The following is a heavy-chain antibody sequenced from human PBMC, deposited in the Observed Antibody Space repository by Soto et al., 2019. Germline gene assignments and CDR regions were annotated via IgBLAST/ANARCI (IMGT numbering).Heavy chain of an antibody. J-gene: IGHJ5*01. D-gene: IGHD2-15*01. Sequence: VQLFQSGGGLVQPGNSLKLSCAASGFTLSNYAMSWVRQAPGKGLEWVSSLSVNGGTTYYAESVNGRFTISRDKSTNTLYLQMNSLRAEDTAVYYCAKDDFGYWFGPLGQGTLVTVPS. CDR1: GFTLSNYA. V-gene: IGHV3-23*01. CDR2: LSVNGGTT. CDR3: AKDDFGYWFGP.